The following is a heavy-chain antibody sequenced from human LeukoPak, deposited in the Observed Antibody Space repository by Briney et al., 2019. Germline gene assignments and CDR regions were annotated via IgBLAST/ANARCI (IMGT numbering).Heavy chain of an antibody. V-gene: IGHV3-9*01. CDR1: GFTFDDYA. CDR3: VKVTAAGFVDH. D-gene: IGHD6-13*01. J-gene: IGHJ4*02. Sequence: PGRSLRLSCAASGFTFDDYAMHWVRQAPGKGLEWVSGIGWNSGGIVYADSVKGRFTISRDNAKNSLHLQMNSLGAEDTALYYCVKVTAAGFVDHWGQGTLVTVSS. CDR2: IGWNSGGI.